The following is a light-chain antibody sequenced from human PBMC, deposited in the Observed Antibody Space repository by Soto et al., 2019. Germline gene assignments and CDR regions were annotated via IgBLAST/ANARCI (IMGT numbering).Light chain of an antibody. CDR3: CSYAGDYVVV. V-gene: IGLV2-11*01. CDR2: DVR. J-gene: IGLJ2*01. CDR1: SSDVGGYNY. Sequence: QSALTQPRSVSGSPGQSVTISCTGTSSDVGGYNYVSWYQQHPGKAPKLMIYDVRKRPSGVPDRFSGSKSGNTASLTISGLQAEDEADYYCCSYAGDYVVVFGGGTKLTVL.